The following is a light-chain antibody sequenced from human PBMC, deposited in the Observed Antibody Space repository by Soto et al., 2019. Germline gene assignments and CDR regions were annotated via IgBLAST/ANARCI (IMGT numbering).Light chain of an antibody. Sequence: QSVLTQPASVSGSPGQSITISCTGSSRDIGGYNYVSWYQQYPGKVPKLMIYEVSNRPSGVSNRFSGSKSGNTASLTISGLQAEDEADYYCSSYSSKSSSTLVVFGTGTKLTVL. CDR1: SRDIGGYNY. CDR2: EVS. CDR3: SSYSSKSSSTLVV. J-gene: IGLJ1*01. V-gene: IGLV2-14*01.